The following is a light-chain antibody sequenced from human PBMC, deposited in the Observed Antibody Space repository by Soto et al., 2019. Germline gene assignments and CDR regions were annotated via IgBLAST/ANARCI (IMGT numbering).Light chain of an antibody. J-gene: IGKJ4*01. CDR1: QSVGKY. V-gene: IGKV3-11*01. CDR2: DAS. CDR3: QQYGSSILT. Sequence: EIVMTQSPATLSLSPGERATLSCRASQSVGKYLVWYQQKPGQAPRLLIYDASNRATGIPARFSGSGSGTDFTLTISSLEPEDFAVYYCQQYGSSILTFGGGTKVDIK.